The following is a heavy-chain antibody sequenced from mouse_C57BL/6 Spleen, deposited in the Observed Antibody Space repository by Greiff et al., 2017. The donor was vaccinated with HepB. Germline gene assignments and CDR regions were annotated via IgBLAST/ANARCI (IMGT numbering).Heavy chain of an antibody. CDR1: GYTFTSYW. CDR3: ARFTTVVALDY. Sequence: QVQLQQPGAELVKPGASVKLSCKASGYTFTSYWMHWVKQRPGQGLEWIGMIHPNSGSTNYNEKFKSKATLTVDKSSSTAYMQLSSLTSEDSAVYYCARFTTVVALDYWGQGTTLTVSS. CDR2: IHPNSGST. J-gene: IGHJ2*01. D-gene: IGHD1-1*01. V-gene: IGHV1-64*01.